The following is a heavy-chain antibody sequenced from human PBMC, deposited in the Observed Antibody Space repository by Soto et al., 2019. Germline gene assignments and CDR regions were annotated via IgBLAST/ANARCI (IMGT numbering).Heavy chain of an antibody. Sequence: QVQLVESGGGVVQPGRSLRLSCAASGFTFSSYGMHWVRQAPGKGLEWVAVIWYDGSNKYYADSVKGRFTISRDNSKNTLYLQMNSRRAEDTAVYYCARDQWVLRPWGNWFDPWGQGTLVTVSS. CDR1: GFTFSSYG. CDR3: ARDQWVLRPWGNWFDP. CDR2: IWYDGSNK. V-gene: IGHV3-33*01. D-gene: IGHD3-22*01. J-gene: IGHJ5*02.